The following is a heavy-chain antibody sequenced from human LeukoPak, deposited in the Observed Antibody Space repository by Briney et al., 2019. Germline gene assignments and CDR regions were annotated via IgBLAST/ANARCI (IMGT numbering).Heavy chain of an antibody. CDR3: ARGRYSGYDYVLDS. V-gene: IGHV3-33*01. J-gene: IGHJ5*01. D-gene: IGHD5-12*01. CDR2: IWHDGSNE. Sequence: GASLTLSCKGSGVGFINHGIHWVRQAPGKGPEWLATIWHDGSNEEYGDSVKGRVTISRDNSKSALYLRITSLRDEDTAVYFCARGRYSGYDYVLDSWGQGTLVTVSS. CDR1: GVGFINHG.